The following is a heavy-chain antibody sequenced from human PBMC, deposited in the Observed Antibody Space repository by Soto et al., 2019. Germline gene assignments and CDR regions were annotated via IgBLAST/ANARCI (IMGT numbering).Heavy chain of an antibody. CDR3: ERSRQPLIYRWFDS. CDR1: GGSISSYY. V-gene: IGHV4-59*01. Sequence: SEHLSLTYTVSGGSISSYYWSWIRQPPGKGLEWIGYIYYSGSTNYNPSLKTRVTISVDTSKNQFSLKLSSVTAADTAEYYCERSRQPLIYRWFDSWGKGILVTVSS. J-gene: IGHJ5*01. CDR2: IYYSGST. D-gene: IGHD2-2*02.